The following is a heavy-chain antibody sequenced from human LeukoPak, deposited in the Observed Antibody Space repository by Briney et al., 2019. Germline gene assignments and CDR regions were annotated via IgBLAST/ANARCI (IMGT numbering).Heavy chain of an antibody. CDR1: GFTFSDYY. V-gene: IGHV3-74*01. CDR2: INSDGSST. CDR3: AREADDFWSGTRSGWFDP. J-gene: IGHJ5*02. Sequence: PGGSLRLSCAASGFTFSDYYMSWVRQAPGKGLVWVSRINSDGSSTSYADSVKGRFTISRDNAKNTLYLQMNSLRAEDTAVYYCAREADDFWSGTRSGWFDPWGQGTLVTVSS. D-gene: IGHD3-3*01.